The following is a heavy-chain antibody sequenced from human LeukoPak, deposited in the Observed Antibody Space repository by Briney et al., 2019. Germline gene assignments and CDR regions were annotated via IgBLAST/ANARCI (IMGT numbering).Heavy chain of an antibody. Sequence: KTSETLSLTCSVSGGSISSYYWNWIRQPPGKGLEWIGSIYYGGSTNYNASLRSRVTISVDSSKNQFSLKLSSVTAADTAVYYCARELKGVYGSESYFADHFDYWGQGILVTVSS. D-gene: IGHD3-10*01. V-gene: IGHV4-59*12. CDR3: ARELKGVYGSESYFADHFDY. J-gene: IGHJ4*02. CDR2: IYYGGST. CDR1: GGSISSYY.